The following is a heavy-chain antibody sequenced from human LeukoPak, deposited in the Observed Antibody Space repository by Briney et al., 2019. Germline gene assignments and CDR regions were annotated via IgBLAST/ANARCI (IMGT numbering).Heavy chain of an antibody. Sequence: SETLSLTCSVSGGSISSYYWSWIRQPPGKGPEWIGCIYYSGSTNYNPSLKSRVTISVDTSKNQFSLKLSSVTAADTAVYYCARAHSNSGFDYWGQGTLVTVSS. V-gene: IGHV4-59*01. CDR2: IYYSGST. CDR3: ARAHSNSGFDY. J-gene: IGHJ4*02. CDR1: GGSISSYY. D-gene: IGHD4-23*01.